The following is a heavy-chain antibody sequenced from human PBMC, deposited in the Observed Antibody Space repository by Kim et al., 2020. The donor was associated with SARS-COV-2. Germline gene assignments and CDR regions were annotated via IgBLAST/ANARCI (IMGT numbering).Heavy chain of an antibody. V-gene: IGHV3-21*01. CDR3: ASIDY. CDR2: SSSSSYI. Sequence: SSSSSYISYADSVKGRFTISRDNAKNSLYLQMNSLRAEDTAVYYCASIDYWGQGTLVTVSS. J-gene: IGHJ4*02.